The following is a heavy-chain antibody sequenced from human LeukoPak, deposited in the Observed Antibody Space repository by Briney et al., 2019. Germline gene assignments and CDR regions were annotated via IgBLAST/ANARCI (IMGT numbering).Heavy chain of an antibody. V-gene: IGHV4-59*01. CDR3: ARDRYYYDSSGYYYMDV. D-gene: IGHD3-22*01. CDR2: IYYSGTT. J-gene: IGHJ6*03. CDR1: GGSISSYY. Sequence: SETLSLTCTVSGGSISSYYWSRIRQPPGKGLEWIGYIYYSGTTNYNPSLKSRVTISVDTSKNQFSLKLSSVTAADTAVYYCARDRYYYDSSGYYYMDVWGKGTTVTVSS.